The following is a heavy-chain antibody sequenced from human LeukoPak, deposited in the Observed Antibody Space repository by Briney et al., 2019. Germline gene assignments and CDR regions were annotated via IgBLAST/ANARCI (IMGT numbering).Heavy chain of an antibody. CDR2: TYYRSKWYN. D-gene: IGHD1-26*01. CDR1: GDSVSSNSAS. Sequence: SQTLSLTCVISGDSVSSNSASWNWIRQSPSRGLEWPGRTYYRSKWYNDYAVSVKSRMTINPDTSKNQFSLQLNSVTPEDTAVYYCARGSTALFDFWGQGTLVTVSS. V-gene: IGHV6-1*01. CDR3: ARGSTALFDF. J-gene: IGHJ4*02.